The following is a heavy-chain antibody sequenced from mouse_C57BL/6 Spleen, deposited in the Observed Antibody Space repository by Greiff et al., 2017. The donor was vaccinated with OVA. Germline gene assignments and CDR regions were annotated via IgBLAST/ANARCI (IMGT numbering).Heavy chain of an antibody. Sequence: VQLQQSGPELVKPGASVKISCKASGYSFTDYNMTWVKQSHGKSLEWIGVINPNYGPTSYNQKFKGKATLTVDQSSSTAYMQLNSLTSEDSAVDDWAERNYAHWYCDVWGTGTTGTVSS. D-gene: IGHD1-1*01. J-gene: IGHJ1*03. V-gene: IGHV1-39*01. CDR1: GYSFTDYN. CDR2: INPNYGPT. CDR3: AERNYAHWYCDV.